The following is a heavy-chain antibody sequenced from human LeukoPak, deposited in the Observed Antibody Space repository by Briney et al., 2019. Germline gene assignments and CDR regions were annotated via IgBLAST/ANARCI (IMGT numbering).Heavy chain of an antibody. CDR1: GGSISSSGYY. CDR2: IYYRGST. V-gene: IGHV4-39*07. J-gene: IGHJ4*02. Sequence: SETLSLTCTVSGGSISSSGYYWGWIRQPPGKGLEWIGSIYYRGSTYYNPSLKSRVTISVDTSKNQFSLKLSSVTAADTAVYYCARLTVTTLDYWGQGTLVTVSS. CDR3: ARLTVTTLDY. D-gene: IGHD4-17*01.